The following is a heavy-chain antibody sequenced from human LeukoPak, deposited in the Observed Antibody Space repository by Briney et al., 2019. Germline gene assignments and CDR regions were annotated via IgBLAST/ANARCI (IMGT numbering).Heavy chain of an antibody. J-gene: IGHJ4*02. CDR1: GFTFSSYG. D-gene: IGHD6-13*01. CDR3: AKDYASPRYSSSWSAPYYFDY. Sequence: PGGSLRLSCAASGFTFSSYGMHWVRQAPGKGLEWVAVISYDGSNKYYADSVKGRFTTSRDNSKNTLYLQMNSLRAEDTAVYYCAKDYASPRYSSSWSAPYYFDYWGQGTLVTVSS. V-gene: IGHV3-30*18. CDR2: ISYDGSNK.